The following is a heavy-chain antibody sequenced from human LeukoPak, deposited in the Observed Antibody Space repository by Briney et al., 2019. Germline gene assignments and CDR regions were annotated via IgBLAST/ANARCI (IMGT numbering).Heavy chain of an antibody. V-gene: IGHV3-23*01. D-gene: IGHD3-22*01. CDR2: ISGSGGST. J-gene: IGHJ4*02. Sequence: GGSLRLSCAASGLTFSSYAMSWVRQAPGKGLEWVSGISGSGGSTYYADSVKGRFTISGDNSKNTLYLQMNSLRAEDTAVYYCAKMNAKYYDSSGYYVDYWGQGTLVTVSS. CDR1: GLTFSSYA. CDR3: AKMNAKYYDSSGYYVDY.